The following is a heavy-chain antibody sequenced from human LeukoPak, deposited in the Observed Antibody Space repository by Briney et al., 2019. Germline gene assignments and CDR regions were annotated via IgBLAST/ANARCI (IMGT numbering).Heavy chain of an antibody. D-gene: IGHD2-2*01. J-gene: IGHJ4*02. CDR3: ASLWCSSTSCYQDFDY. V-gene: IGHV1-2*06. CDR2: IDPKSGGS. CDR1: GYTFTGYY. Sequence: ASMKVSCKASGYTFTGYYIHWVRQAPGQGLEWMGRIDPKSGGSQHAQTFQGRVTMTRDTSISTAHMELSRLRSDDTAVYYCASLWCSSTSCYQDFDYWGQGTLVTVSS.